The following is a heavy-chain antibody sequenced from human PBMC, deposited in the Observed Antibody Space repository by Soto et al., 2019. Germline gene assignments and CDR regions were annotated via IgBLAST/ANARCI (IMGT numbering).Heavy chain of an antibody. CDR1: GYTFTSYG. D-gene: IGHD3-3*01. CDR2: ISAYNGNT. V-gene: IGHV1-18*04. Sequence: ASVKVSCKASGYTFTSYGISWVRQAPGQGLEWMGWISAYNGNTNYAQKLQGRVTMTTDTSTSTAYMELRSLRSDDTAVYYCARDHYWYYDFWSGSRAFDIWGQGTMVTVSS. J-gene: IGHJ3*02. CDR3: ARDHYWYYDFWSGSRAFDI.